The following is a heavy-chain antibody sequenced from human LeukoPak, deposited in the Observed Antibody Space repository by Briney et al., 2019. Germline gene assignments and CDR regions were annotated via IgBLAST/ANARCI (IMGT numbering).Heavy chain of an antibody. D-gene: IGHD3-22*01. V-gene: IGHV1-69*01. CDR3: PGDDSSGRDYYYYGMDV. CDR1: GGTFSSYA. CDR2: IIPIFGTA. J-gene: IGHJ6*02. Sequence: SVKVSCKASGGTFSSYAISWVRQAPGQGLEWMGGIIPIFGTANYAQKFQGRVTITADESTSTAYMELSSLRSEDTAVYYCPGDDSSGRDYYYYGMDVWGQGTTVTVSS.